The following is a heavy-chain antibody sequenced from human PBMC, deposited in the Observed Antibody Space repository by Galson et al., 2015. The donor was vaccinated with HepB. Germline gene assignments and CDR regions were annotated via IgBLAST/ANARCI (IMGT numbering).Heavy chain of an antibody. CDR1: GGTFGRST. CDR2: IIPMLGIP. J-gene: IGHJ6*02. V-gene: IGHV1-69*02. Sequence: SVKVSCKASGGTFGRSTISWVRQAPGQGLEWMGRIIPMLGIPHYAQKFQGRVTIIADKSTNTVYMEVSGLRSDDTALYYCARGNIATTSWYYYGMDVWGQGTTVTVSS. CDR3: ARGNIATTSWYYYGMDV. D-gene: IGHD1-1*01.